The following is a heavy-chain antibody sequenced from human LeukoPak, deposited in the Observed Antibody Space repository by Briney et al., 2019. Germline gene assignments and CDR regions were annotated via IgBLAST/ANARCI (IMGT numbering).Heavy chain of an antibody. V-gene: IGHV3-7*04. Sequence: GGSLRLSCAASGFTFSSYWMSWIRQAPGKGLEWVANIKQDGSDKYYVDSVKGRFTISRDNAKNSLYLQMNSLRAEDTAVYYCAGEGAGAFDYWGQGTLVTVSS. CDR3: AGEGAGAFDY. D-gene: IGHD1-1*01. CDR1: GFTFSSYW. J-gene: IGHJ4*02. CDR2: IKQDGSDK.